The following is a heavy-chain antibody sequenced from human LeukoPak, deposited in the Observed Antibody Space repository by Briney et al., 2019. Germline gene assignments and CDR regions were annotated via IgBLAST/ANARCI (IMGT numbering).Heavy chain of an antibody. CDR1: GFTFSSYS. Sequence: GGSLRLSCAASGFTFSSYSMNWVRQAPGKGLEWVSSISSSSSYIYYADSVKGRFTISRDNAKNSLYLQMNSLRAEDTAVYYCAKDPGLVVVPAARFYWGQGTLVTVSS. V-gene: IGHV3-21*01. CDR3: AKDPGLVVVPAARFY. CDR2: ISSSSSYI. D-gene: IGHD2-2*01. J-gene: IGHJ4*02.